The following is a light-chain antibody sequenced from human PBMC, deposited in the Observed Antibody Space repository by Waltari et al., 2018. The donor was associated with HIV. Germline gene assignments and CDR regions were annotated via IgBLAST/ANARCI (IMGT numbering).Light chain of an antibody. J-gene: IGKJ5*01. V-gene: IGKV3-11*01. Sequence: EIVLTQSPANLSLSPGERATLSCRASQSVSSHLAWYQQKPGQAPRLLIVDASNRAPGIPARFSGSGSGTDFTLTISGLEPEDFAVYYCQQRSDWPITFGQGTRLEIK. CDR1: QSVSSH. CDR2: DAS. CDR3: QQRSDWPIT.